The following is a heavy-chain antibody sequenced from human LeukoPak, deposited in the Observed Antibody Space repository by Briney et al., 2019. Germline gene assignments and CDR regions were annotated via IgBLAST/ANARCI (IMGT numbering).Heavy chain of an antibody. CDR3: ARAGPSSSWHQFDY. V-gene: IGHV3-23*01. CDR2: ISGSGSST. J-gene: IGHJ4*02. CDR1: GFTFSSYG. D-gene: IGHD6-13*01. Sequence: GGSLRLSCAASGFTFSSYGMSWVRQAPGKGLEWGSGISGSGSSTYYADPVKGRFTISRDNSKNTLYLQMNSLRAEDTAVYYCARAGPSSSWHQFDYWGQGTLVTVSS.